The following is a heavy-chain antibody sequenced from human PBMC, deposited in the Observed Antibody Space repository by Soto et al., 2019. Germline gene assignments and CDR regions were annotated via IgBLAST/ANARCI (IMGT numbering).Heavy chain of an antibody. CDR3: ARDVVPVSIFGAALAAYYAV. J-gene: IGHJ1*01. Sequence: EVQLVESGGGLVQPGGSLRLSCAVSGFSFGTYWMSWVRQAPGKGLEWLASIKEDGSERNYLDSVKGRFTISRDNAKDTLTLQANSLRCEDTDFYNSARDVVPVSIFGAALAAYYAVWGQVTQVSVSS. CDR2: IKEDGSER. CDR1: GFSFGTYW. D-gene: IGHD3-3*01. V-gene: IGHV3-7*03.